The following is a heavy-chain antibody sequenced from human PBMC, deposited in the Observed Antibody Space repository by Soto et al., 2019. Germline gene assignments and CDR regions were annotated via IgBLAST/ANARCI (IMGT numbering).Heavy chain of an antibody. D-gene: IGHD6-13*01. CDR3: ARDPSSWYVGDAFDI. CDR1: GFTFSSYG. J-gene: IGHJ3*02. V-gene: IGHV3-33*01. CDR2: IWYDGSNK. Sequence: QVQLVESGGGVVQPGRSLRLSCAASGFTFSSYGMHWVRQAPGKGLEWVAVIWYDGSNKYYADSVKGRFTISRDNSKNPLYLQMNSLRAEDTAVYYCARDPSSWYVGDAFDIWGQGTMVTVSS.